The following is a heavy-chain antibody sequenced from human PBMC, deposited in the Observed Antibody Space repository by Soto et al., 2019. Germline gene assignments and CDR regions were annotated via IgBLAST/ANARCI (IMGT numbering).Heavy chain of an antibody. CDR2: IQSGGTT. V-gene: IGHV3-66*01. CDR1: GFTVSSKY. Sequence: ESGGGLVQPGGSLRLSCAASGFTVSSKYMSWVRQAPGKGLEWVSLIQSGGTTYYADSVKGRFTISRDRSKNMLHLQKDSPRTQDTAWEYVSQEAFLFSWGNCYGVPMDVWGKGTTVTVSS. J-gene: IGHJ6*03. D-gene: IGHD3-16*01. CDR3: SQEAFLFSWGNCYGVPMDV.